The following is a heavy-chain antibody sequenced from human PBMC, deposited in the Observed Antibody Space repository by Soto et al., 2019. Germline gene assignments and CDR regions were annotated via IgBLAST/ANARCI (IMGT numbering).Heavy chain of an antibody. D-gene: IGHD3-22*01. J-gene: IGHJ6*02. Sequence: PGGSLRLSCAASGFTFSSYAMSWVRQAPGKGLEWVSAISGSGGSTYYADSVKGRFTISRDNSKNTLYLQMNSLRAEDTAVYYCATSPLYDSSPVRYYYYGMDVWGQGTTVTVSS. V-gene: IGHV3-23*01. CDR3: ATSPLYDSSPVRYYYYGMDV. CDR2: ISGSGGST. CDR1: GFTFSSYA.